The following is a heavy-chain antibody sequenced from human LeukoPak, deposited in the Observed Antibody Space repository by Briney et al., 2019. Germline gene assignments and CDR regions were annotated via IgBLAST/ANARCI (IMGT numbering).Heavy chain of an antibody. V-gene: IGHV3-33*01. CDR3: ASRVSSEYCSSTSCRWTTVTTQDNFDY. CDR2: ICYDGSNK. CDR1: GFTFSSYG. Sequence: PGGSLRLSCAASGFTFSSYGMHWVRQAPGKGLEWVAAICYDGSNKYYADSVKGRFTISRGNSKNTLYLQMNSLRAEDTAVYYCASRVSSEYCSSTSCRWTTVTTQDNFDYWGQGTLVTVSS. D-gene: IGHD2-2*01. J-gene: IGHJ4*02.